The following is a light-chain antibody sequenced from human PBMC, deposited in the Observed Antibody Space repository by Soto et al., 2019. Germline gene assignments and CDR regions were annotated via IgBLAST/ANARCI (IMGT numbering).Light chain of an antibody. CDR3: CSYAGSSDV. CDR2: EGS. Sequence: QYALTQPASVSGSPGQSITISCTGNSSDGGSYNLVSWYQQHPGKAPKLMIYEGSKRPSGVSNRFSGSKSGNTASLTISGLQAEDEADYYCCSYAGSSDVFGTGTKLTVL. J-gene: IGLJ1*01. V-gene: IGLV2-23*01. CDR1: SSDGGSYNL.